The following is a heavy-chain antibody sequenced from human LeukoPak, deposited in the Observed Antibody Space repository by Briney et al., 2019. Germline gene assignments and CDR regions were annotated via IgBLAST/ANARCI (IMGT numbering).Heavy chain of an antibody. CDR3: ARDRPRAV. V-gene: IGHV3-53*01. CDR1: GFTFSSYA. CDR2: IYSGGST. Sequence: GGSLRLSCAASGFTFSSYALTWVRQAPGKGLEWVSVIYSGGSTYYADSVKGRFTISRDNSKNTLYLQMNSLRAEDTAVYYCARDRPRAVWGQGTTVTVSS. J-gene: IGHJ6*02.